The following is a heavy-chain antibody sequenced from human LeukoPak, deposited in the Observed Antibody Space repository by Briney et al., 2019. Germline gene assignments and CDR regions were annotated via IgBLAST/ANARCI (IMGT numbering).Heavy chain of an antibody. J-gene: IGHJ4*02. V-gene: IGHV3-23*01. CDR1: GFTFSSYA. D-gene: IGHD3-3*01. CDR2: FSATDGST. CDR3: ARRSDGYYIGQYYFDY. Sequence: GSLRLSCAASGFTFSSYAMTWVRLAPGKGLEWVSAFSATDGSTQYADSVKGRFTISRDNSKNTLYLQMNSLRAEDTAVYYCARRSDGYYIGQYYFDYWGQGTLVTVSS.